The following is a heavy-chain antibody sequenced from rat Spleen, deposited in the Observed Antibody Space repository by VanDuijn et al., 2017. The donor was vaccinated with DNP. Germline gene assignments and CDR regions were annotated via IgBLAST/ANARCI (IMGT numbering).Heavy chain of an antibody. CDR1: GYSITRNY. CDR2: ISYSGST. J-gene: IGHJ1*01. CDR3: VRWNNNYWSFDF. V-gene: IGHV3-1*01. D-gene: IGHD1-10*01. Sequence: EVQLQESGPGLVKPSQSLSLTCSVTGYSITRNYWGWIRKLPGNKMEWIGYISYSGSTTYNPSLRSRISITRDTSKNQFFLQLNSASTEDTATYYCVRWNNNYWSFDFWGPGTMVTVSS.